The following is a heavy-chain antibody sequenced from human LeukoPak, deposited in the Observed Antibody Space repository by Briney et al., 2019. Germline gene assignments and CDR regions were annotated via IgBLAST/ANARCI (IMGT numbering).Heavy chain of an antibody. D-gene: IGHD3-3*01. CDR3: ARAWSRRDYYYYMDV. CDR1: GYTFTGYY. CDR2: ISGYNGYT. V-gene: IGHV1-18*03. J-gene: IGHJ6*03. Sequence: GASVKVSCKTSGYTFTGYYMHWVRQAPGQGLEWMGWISGYNGYTHSAQKLQDRVTMTTDTSTSTAYMELRSLRSDDMAVYYCARAWSRRDYYYYMDVWGKGTTVTVSS.